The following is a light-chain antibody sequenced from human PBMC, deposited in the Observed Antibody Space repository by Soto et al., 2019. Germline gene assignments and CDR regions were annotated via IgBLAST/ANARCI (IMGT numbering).Light chain of an antibody. Sequence: DIQMTQSPSSLSASVGDRVTITCRASQGIRDALVWYQQKPGKAPKRLIYGASSLQSGVPSRFSGTGSATEFTLTIASLQPEDFATYYCLQHNSLPLTFGQGTKLEIK. J-gene: IGKJ2*01. CDR2: GAS. V-gene: IGKV1-17*01. CDR1: QGIRDA. CDR3: LQHNSLPLT.